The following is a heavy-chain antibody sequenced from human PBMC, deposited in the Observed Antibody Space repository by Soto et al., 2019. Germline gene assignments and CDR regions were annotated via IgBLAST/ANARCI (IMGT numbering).Heavy chain of an antibody. CDR2: ISWNSGSI. J-gene: IGHJ6*03. Sequence: VQLVESGGGLVQPGRSLRLSCAASGFTFDDYAMHWVRQAPGKGLEWVSGISWNSGSIGYADSVKGRFPISRDNAKNSLYLQMNSLRTKDTALQFSAKDMWEKTTTYYYVDGWGRGPGVTVSS. D-gene: IGHD1-26*01. CDR1: GFTFDDYA. V-gene: IGHV3-9*01. CDR3: AKDMWEKTTTYYYVDG.